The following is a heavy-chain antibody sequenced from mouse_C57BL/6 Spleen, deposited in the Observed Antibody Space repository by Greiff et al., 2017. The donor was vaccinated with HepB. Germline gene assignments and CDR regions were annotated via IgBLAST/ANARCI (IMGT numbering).Heavy chain of an antibody. Sequence: EVKVVESGGGLVKPGGSLKLSCAASGFTFSDYGMHWVRQAPEKGLEWVAYISSGSSTIYYADTVKGRFTISRDNAKNTLFLQMTSLRSEDTAMYYCARTPPLRYYFDYWGQGTTLTVSS. CDR1: GFTFSDYG. J-gene: IGHJ2*01. CDR3: ARTPPLRYYFDY. CDR2: ISSGSSTI. V-gene: IGHV5-17*01.